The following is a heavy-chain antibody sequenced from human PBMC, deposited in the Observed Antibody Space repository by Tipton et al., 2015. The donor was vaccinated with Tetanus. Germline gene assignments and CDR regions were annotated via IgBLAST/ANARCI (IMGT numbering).Heavy chain of an antibody. D-gene: IGHD5-24*01. V-gene: IGHV1-69*01. CDR1: GGTFSSYA. CDR3: ARDDNYRAGHGY. CDR2: IIPIFGTA. J-gene: IGHJ4*02. Sequence: QLVQSGAEVKKPGSSVKVSCKASGGTFSSYAISWVRQAPGQGLEWMGAIIPIFGTANYAQKFQGRVTITADESTSTAYMELSSRRSEDTAVYYCARDDNYRAGHGYWGQGTLVTVSS.